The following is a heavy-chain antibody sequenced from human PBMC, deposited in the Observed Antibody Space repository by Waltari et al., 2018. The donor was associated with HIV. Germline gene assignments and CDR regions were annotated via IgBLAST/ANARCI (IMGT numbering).Heavy chain of an antibody. CDR3: ASGLPLRSVDL. J-gene: IGHJ5*02. CDR1: GGSIWTSSHF. V-gene: IGHV4-39*01. CDR2: IYSSGST. Sequence: QLQLQESGPGLVKPSETLSLTCSVPGGSIWTSSHFWGWIRQTPGKGLEWIGNIYSSGSTDFNPSLKSRLTMSVHASKNQLSLRLNSVTAADTGLYFCASGLPLRSVDLWGQGTLVTVSS. D-gene: IGHD2-21*01.